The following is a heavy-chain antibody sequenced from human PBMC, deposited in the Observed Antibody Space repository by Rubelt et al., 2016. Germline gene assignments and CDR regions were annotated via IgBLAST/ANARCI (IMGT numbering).Heavy chain of an antibody. Sequence: QVQLVQSGSELKKPGASVKVSCKASGYTFTSYAMNWVRQAPGQGLEWMGWINTNTGNPTYAQGFTGRFVFSLDTSVSTAYLQISSLKAEDTAVYYCARENFPPLIAAAGRGDFDYWGQGTLVTVSS. CDR3: ARENFPPLIAAAGRGDFDY. J-gene: IGHJ4*02. CDR2: INTNTGNP. V-gene: IGHV7-4-1*02. CDR1: GYTFTSYA. D-gene: IGHD6-13*01.